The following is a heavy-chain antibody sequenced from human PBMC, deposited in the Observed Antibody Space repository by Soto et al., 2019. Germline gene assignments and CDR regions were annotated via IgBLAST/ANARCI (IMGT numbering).Heavy chain of an antibody. D-gene: IGHD6-6*01. CDR2: ISGSGGST. Sequence: GGSLRLSCAASGFTFSSYAMSWVRQAPGKGLEWVSAISGSGGSTYYADSGKGRFTISRDNSKNTLYLQMNSLRAEDTAVNYWAKDPTGAIAARFFPPLTGYYYGMDVWGQGTTVTVSS. CDR3: AKDPTGAIAARFFPPLTGYYYGMDV. J-gene: IGHJ6*02. V-gene: IGHV3-23*01. CDR1: GFTFSSYA.